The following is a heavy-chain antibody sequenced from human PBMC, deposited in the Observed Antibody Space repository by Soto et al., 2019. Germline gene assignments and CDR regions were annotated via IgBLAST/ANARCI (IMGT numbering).Heavy chain of an antibody. CDR2: IVPIFGTA. D-gene: IGHD3-10*01. J-gene: IGHJ6*02. Sequence: SVKVSCKASGGTFSSYAISWVRQAPGQGLEWMGGIVPIFGTANYAQKFQGRVTITADESTSTAYMELSSLRSEDTAVYYCARGLIREPGDYYGSASHYHGTSYYHAMDVWG. CDR1: GGTFSSYA. V-gene: IGHV1-69*13. CDR3: ARGLIREPGDYYGSASHYHGTSYYHAMDV.